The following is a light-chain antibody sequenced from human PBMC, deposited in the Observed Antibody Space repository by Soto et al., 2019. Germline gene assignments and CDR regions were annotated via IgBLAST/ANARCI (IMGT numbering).Light chain of an antibody. CDR2: EAS. J-gene: IGKJ1*01. CDR3: QQYNDFPS. CDR1: EHANGH. V-gene: IGKV1-5*03. Sequence: IQMTQSPNTLSASVGDRVSITCRASEHANGHLAWYQQKPGKAPKLLIYEASILESGVPSRFSGSGYGTEFTLTITGLLPEDFVTYYCQQYNDFPSFGQGTKV.